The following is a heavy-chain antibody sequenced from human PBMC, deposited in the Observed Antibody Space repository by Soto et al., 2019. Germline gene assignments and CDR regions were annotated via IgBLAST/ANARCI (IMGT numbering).Heavy chain of an antibody. Sequence: QVQLVESGGGVVQPGRSLRLSCAVSGFTFSSYGMHWVRQAPGKGLEWVAHISYDGSNEHYVDSVKGRFTISRDDSKNTLYLQKNSRRAEDTAVYYCAKDTYYPDRGGYYIFDYWGQGTPVTVSS. CDR1: GFTFSSYG. D-gene: IGHD3-22*01. CDR3: AKDTYYPDRGGYYIFDY. CDR2: ISYDGSNE. V-gene: IGHV3-30*18. J-gene: IGHJ4*02.